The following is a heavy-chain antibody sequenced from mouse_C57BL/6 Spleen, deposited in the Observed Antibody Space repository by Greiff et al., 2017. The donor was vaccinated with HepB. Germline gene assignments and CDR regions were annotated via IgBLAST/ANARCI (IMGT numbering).Heavy chain of an antibody. Sequence: QVQLQQSGAELVRPGTSVKVSCKASGYAFTNYLIEWVKQRPGQGLEWIGVINPGSGGTNYNEKFKGKATLTADKSSSTAYMQLSSLTSEDSAVYFCARSGLLDAMDYWGQGTSVTVSS. CDR1: GYAFTNYL. V-gene: IGHV1-54*01. CDR2: INPGSGGT. D-gene: IGHD2-10*01. J-gene: IGHJ4*01. CDR3: ARSGLLDAMDY.